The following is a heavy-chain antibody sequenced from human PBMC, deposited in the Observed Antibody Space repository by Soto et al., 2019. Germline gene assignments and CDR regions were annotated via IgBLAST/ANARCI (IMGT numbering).Heavy chain of an antibody. D-gene: IGHD3-16*01. J-gene: IGHJ4*02. V-gene: IGHV3-21*04. CDR1: GFTFSYYP. Sequence: EVQLVESGGGLVNPGGSLRLSCAASGFTFSYYPLHWVRRAPGKGLEWVSPISGIRDYIRYADSVKGRFTISRDNAKTSLYLQMNSLKAEDTAVYYCAREWVYNYAEYYFGDWGQGTLGTVSS. CDR2: ISGIRDYI. CDR3: AREWVYNYAEYYFGD.